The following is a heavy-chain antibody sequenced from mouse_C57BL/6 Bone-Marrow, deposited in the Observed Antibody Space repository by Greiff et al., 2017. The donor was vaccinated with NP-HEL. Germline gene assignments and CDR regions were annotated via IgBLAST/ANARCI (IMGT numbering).Heavy chain of an antibody. CDR3: AGSNYAFDY. CDR1: GYAFTNYL. D-gene: IGHD2-5*01. CDR2: INPGSGGT. V-gene: IGHV1-54*01. Sequence: VQLQQSGAELVRPGTSVKVSCKASGYAFTNYLIEWVKQRPGQGLEWIGVINPGSGGTNYNEKFKGKATLTADKSSSTAYMQLSSLTSEDSAVYFCAGSNYAFDYWGQGTTLTVSS. J-gene: IGHJ2*01.